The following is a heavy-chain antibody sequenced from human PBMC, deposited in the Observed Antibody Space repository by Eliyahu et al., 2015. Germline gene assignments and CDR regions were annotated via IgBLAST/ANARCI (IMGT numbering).Heavy chain of an antibody. CDR2: ISSSGRTI. D-gene: IGHD2-2*01. V-gene: IGHV3-11*01. J-gene: IGHJ4*02. Sequence: QVQLVESGGGLVKPGGSLRLSCAAXGFXIDYYMMXWIRQAPGKGLEWVSYISSSGRTIYYADSVKGRFTISRDNAKNSLYVQMNSLRAEDTAVYYCARGDTRTLNPQAYWGQGTLVTVSS. CDR1: GFXIDYYM. CDR3: ARGDTRTLNPQAY.